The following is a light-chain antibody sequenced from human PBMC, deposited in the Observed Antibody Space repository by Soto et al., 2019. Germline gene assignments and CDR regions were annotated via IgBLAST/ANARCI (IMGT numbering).Light chain of an antibody. CDR3: LQHNTYPYT. CDR1: QVIRH. V-gene: IGKV1-17*01. J-gene: IGKJ2*01. Sequence: DIQMTQSPFSLSASVGDRVTITCRASQVIRHLGWFQQKPGEAPKRLIYATSNLESGVPSRFSGSGSGTELTLTISSLQPEDFATYFCLQHNTYPYTFGQGTKLDIK. CDR2: ATS.